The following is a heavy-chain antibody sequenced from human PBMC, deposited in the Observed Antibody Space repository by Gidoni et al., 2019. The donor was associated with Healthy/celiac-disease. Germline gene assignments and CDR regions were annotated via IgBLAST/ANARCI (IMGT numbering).Heavy chain of an antibody. Sequence: EVQLVESGGGLVQPGGSLRLSCAASGFTFGASWMHWLRQVPGKGLAWVAHINNDGSSTNYAASVKGRFTISRDNAKNTLYVQMNSLRAEDTAVYYCARDNGGIDYWGQGTLVTVSS. D-gene: IGHD6-25*01. V-gene: IGHV3-74*01. CDR2: INNDGSST. J-gene: IGHJ4*02. CDR3: ARDNGGIDY. CDR1: GFTFGASW.